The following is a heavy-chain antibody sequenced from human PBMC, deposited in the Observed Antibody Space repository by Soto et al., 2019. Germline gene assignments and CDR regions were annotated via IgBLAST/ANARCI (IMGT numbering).Heavy chain of an antibody. J-gene: IGHJ5*02. V-gene: IGHV4-59*04. D-gene: IGHD3-16*01. Sequence: PSETLSLTCTVSGASISSYFWSWIRQPPGKGLEWIGSIFYTGDTYYNPSLKSRITMSVDTSRNQFSLKLTSLTAADTAVYYCARDTNSLDPWGQGTLVTVSS. CDR2: IFYTGDT. CDR3: ARDTNSLDP. CDR1: GASISSYF.